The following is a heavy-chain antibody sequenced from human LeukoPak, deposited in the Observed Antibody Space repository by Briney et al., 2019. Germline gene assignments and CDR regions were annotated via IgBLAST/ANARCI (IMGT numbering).Heavy chain of an antibody. D-gene: IGHD2-21*02. CDR2: ISYDGSNK. CDR3: AKDLAIVVVTAIGIDY. Sequence: GGSLRLSCAASGFSFSNYGMSWVRQAPGKGLEWVAVISYDGSNKYYADSVKGRFTISRDNSKNTLHLQMNSLRAEDTAVYYCAKDLAIVVVTAIGIDYWGQGTLVTVSS. J-gene: IGHJ4*02. CDR1: GFSFSNYG. V-gene: IGHV3-30*18.